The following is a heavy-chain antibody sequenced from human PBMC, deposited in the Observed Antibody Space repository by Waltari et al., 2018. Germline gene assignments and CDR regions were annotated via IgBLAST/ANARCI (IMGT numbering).Heavy chain of an antibody. D-gene: IGHD1-7*01. CDR2: ISSSVSPI. J-gene: IGHJ4*02. V-gene: IGHV3-11*04. Sequence: QVQLVESGGGLVKPGGSLRLSCAASGFPFSYYYMSWISQAPGKGLEWVLYISSSVSPIFYADSVKGRFTISRDNAKNSLYLQMNSLRAEDTAVYYCAKDGMTGTIDYWGQGILVTVSS. CDR1: GFPFSYYY. CDR3: AKDGMTGTIDY.